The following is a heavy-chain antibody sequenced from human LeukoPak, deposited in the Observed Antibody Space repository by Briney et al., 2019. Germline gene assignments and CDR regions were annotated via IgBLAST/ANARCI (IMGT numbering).Heavy chain of an antibody. CDR3: ARDDEALIAVAGVFDY. J-gene: IGHJ4*02. CDR1: GFTFSSYS. D-gene: IGHD6-19*01. Sequence: PGGSLRLSCAASGFTFSSYSMNWVRQAPGKGLEWVSSISSSSSYIYYADSVKGRFTISRDNAKNSLYLQMNGLRAEDTAVYYCARDDEALIAVAGVFDYWGQGTLVTVSS. V-gene: IGHV3-21*01. CDR2: ISSSSSYI.